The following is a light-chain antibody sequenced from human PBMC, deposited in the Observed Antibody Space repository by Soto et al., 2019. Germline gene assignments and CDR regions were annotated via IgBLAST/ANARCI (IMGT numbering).Light chain of an antibody. CDR3: QQYYSYPPLT. J-gene: IGKJ4*01. CDR1: QGISSY. V-gene: IGKV1-8*01. Sequence: AIRMTQSPSSLSASTGDRVTITCRASQGISSYLAWSQQKPGKAPKLLIYAASTLQSGVPSRFSGSGSGTDFTLTISCLQSEDFATYYCQQYYSYPPLTFGGGTKVEIK. CDR2: AAS.